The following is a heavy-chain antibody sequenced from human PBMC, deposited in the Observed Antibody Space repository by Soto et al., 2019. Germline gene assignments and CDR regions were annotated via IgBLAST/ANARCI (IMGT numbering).Heavy chain of an antibody. J-gene: IGHJ4*02. V-gene: IGHV3-23*01. Sequence: HPGGSLRLSCAASGFTFSSYAMSWVRQAPGKGLEWVSAISGSGGSTYYADSVKGRFTISRDNSKNTLYLQMNSLRAEDTAVYYCANAGVVVVDATRFDYWGQGTLVTVSS. CDR1: GFTFSSYA. CDR2: ISGSGGST. D-gene: IGHD2-15*01. CDR3: ANAGVVVVDATRFDY.